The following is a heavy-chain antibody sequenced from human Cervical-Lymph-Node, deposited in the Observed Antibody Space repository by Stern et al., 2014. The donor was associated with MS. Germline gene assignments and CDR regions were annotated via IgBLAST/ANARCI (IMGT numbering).Heavy chain of an antibody. J-gene: IGHJ5*02. D-gene: IGHD6-6*01. CDR1: GFIFDDYA. Sequence: EVQLVESGGGPVQPGRSLRLSCAASGFIFDDYAMHWVRQVPGKGLEWVSGISWDSGNIDEADSVKGRFTISRDNAKNSLFLQMNGLRADDTALYYCVKEASSSAGTWFDLWGQGTLVIVSS. V-gene: IGHV3-9*01. CDR2: ISWDSGNI. CDR3: VKEASSSAGTWFDL.